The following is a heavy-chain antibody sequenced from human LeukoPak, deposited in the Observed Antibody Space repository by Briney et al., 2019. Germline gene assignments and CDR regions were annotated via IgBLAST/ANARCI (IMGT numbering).Heavy chain of an antibody. J-gene: IGHJ5*02. CDR3: ATGLVTGWFDP. Sequence: SETLSLTCTVSGGSISSSSYYWGWIRQPTGKGLEWIGSIYYSGSTYYNPSLKSRVTISVDTSKNQFSLKLSSVTAADTAVYYCATGLVTGWFDPWGQGTLVTVSS. V-gene: IGHV4-39*01. CDR1: GGSISSSSYY. D-gene: IGHD3/OR15-3a*01. CDR2: IYYSGST.